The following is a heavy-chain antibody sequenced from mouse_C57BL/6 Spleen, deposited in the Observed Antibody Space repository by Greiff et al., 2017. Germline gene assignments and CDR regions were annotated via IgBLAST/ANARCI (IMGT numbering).Heavy chain of an antibody. CDR1: GYSFTSYY. CDR2: IYPGSGNT. V-gene: IGHV1-66*01. J-gene: IGHJ2*01. Sequence: VKLVESGPELVKPGASVKISCKASGYSFTSYYIHWVKQRPGQGLEWIGWIYPGSGNTKYNEKFKGKATLTADTSSSTAYMQLSSLTSEDSAVYYCARCDYYDYDVGGLYFDYWGQGTTLTVSS. CDR3: ARCDYYDYDVGGLYFDY. D-gene: IGHD2-4*01.